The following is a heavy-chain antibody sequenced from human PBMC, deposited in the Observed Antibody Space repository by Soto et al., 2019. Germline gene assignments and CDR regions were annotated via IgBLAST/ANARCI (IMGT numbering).Heavy chain of an antibody. V-gene: IGHV1-18*01. D-gene: IGHD3-10*01. CDR2: ISAYNGNT. CDR1: GYTFTSYG. Sequence: ASVKVSCKASGYTFTSYGISWVRQAPGQGLEWMGWISAYNGNTNYAQKLQGRVTMTTDTSTSTAYMELRSLRSDDTAVYYCARVALVYGSGSYRFYMDVWGKGTTVTVPS. J-gene: IGHJ6*03. CDR3: ARVALVYGSGSYRFYMDV.